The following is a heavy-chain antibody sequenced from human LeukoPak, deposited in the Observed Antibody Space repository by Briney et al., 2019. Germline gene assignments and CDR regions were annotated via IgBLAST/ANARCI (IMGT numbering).Heavy chain of an antibody. D-gene: IGHD6-6*01. Sequence: GASVKVSCKASGYTFSSYDINWVRQATGQGLEWMGWMNPNSGNTAYAQKFQGRVTMSRDTSISTAYMELSILRSEDTAVYYCARLPKYSRPLDYWGQGTLVTVSS. CDR3: ARLPKYSRPLDY. CDR1: GYTFSSYD. CDR2: MNPNSGNT. J-gene: IGHJ4*02. V-gene: IGHV1-8*02.